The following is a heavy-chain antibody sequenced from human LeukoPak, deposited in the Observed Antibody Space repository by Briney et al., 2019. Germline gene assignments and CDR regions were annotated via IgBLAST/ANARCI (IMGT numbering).Heavy chain of an antibody. CDR2: INHSGST. V-gene: IGHV4-34*01. Sequence: SETLSLTCAVYGGSFSGYYWSRIRQPPGKGLEWIGEINHSGSTNYNPSLKSRVTISVDTSKNQFSLKLSSVTAADTAVYYCASHQQQLARGWFDPWGQGTLVTVSS. D-gene: IGHD6-13*01. J-gene: IGHJ5*02. CDR3: ASHQQQLARGWFDP. CDR1: GGSFSGYY.